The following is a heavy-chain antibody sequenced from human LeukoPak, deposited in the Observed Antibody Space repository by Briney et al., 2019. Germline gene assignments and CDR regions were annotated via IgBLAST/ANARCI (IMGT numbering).Heavy chain of an antibody. J-gene: IGHJ6*02. D-gene: IGHD3-16*01. CDR3: AKSRGSSSAGFDV. Sequence: PGRSLRLSCSTSGFTFRSYAMSWVRQAPGKGLEWVSGISSSGGSTYYADSVKGRFTISRDNSKSTLYLQMNSLRTEDTAIYYCAKSRGSSSAGFDVWGQGTTVTVSS. V-gene: IGHV3-23*01. CDR2: ISSSGGST. CDR1: GFTFRSYA.